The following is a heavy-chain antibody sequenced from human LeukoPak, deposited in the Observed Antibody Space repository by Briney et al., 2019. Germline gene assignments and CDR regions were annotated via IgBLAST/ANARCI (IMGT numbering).Heavy chain of an antibody. CDR2: IYTSGST. J-gene: IGHJ4*02. CDR3: ARERDGSGTQRGLDY. D-gene: IGHD3-10*01. Sequence: SETLSLTCTVSGGSISSGSYYWSWIRQPAGKGLEWIGRIYTSGSTNYNPSLKSRVTISVDTSKNQFSLKLSSVTAADTAVYYCARERDGSGTQRGLDYWGQGTLVTVSS. V-gene: IGHV4-61*02. CDR1: GGSISSGSYY.